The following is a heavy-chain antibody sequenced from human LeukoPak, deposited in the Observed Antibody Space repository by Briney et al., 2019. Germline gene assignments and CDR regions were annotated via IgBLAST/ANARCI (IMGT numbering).Heavy chain of an antibody. V-gene: IGHV3-66*01. J-gene: IGHJ6*02. CDR1: GFTVSSNY. CDR3: ARDLQYCSGGSCYSGYYGMDV. Sequence: GGSLRLSCAASGFTVSSNYISWVRQAPGKGLEWVSVIYSGGSTYYADSVKGRFTISRDNSKNTLYLQLNSLRAEDTAVYYCARDLQYCSGGSCYSGYYGMDVWGQGTTVTVSS. CDR2: IYSGGST. D-gene: IGHD2-15*01.